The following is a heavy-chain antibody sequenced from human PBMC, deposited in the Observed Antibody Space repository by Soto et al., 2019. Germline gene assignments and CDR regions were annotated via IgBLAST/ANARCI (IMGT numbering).Heavy chain of an antibody. D-gene: IGHD6-19*01. V-gene: IGHV3-23*01. J-gene: IGHJ4*02. CDR1: GFTFSSYA. CDR2: ISGSGGST. CDR3: AKEGRGWYWAGPYYFGY. Sequence: EVQLLESGGGLVQPGGSLRLSCAASGFTFSSYAMSWVRQAPGKGLEWVSAISGSGGSTYSADSVKGRFTISRDNSKNTLYLQMSSLRAEDTAVYYCAKEGRGWYWAGPYYFGYWGQGTLVNVSS.